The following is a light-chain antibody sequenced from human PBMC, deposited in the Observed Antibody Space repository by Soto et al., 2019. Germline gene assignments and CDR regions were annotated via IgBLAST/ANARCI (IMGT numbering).Light chain of an antibody. V-gene: IGKV3-20*01. CDR1: QSDNNFY. J-gene: IGKJ4*01. CDR3: QKYGNSLT. Sequence: EIVLTQSPGTLSLSPGERATLSCRASQSDNNFYLAWYQQKPGQAPRLLIYDASSRATGIPDRFSGSGSGKDFTLTISRVEPEDFAVYYCQKYGNSLTFGGGTKVDIK. CDR2: DAS.